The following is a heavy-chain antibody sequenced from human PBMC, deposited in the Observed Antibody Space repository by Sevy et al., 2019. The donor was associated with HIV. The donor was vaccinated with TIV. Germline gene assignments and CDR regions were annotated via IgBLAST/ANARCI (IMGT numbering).Heavy chain of an antibody. CDR3: ATSRRDYYNYYFDY. Sequence: GGSLRLSCAASGFTFSHYAMHWVRQAPGKGLEWVAVISYDGINKYYAESVRGRFTISRDNAKNSVFLQMNSLRAEDTAVYFCATSRRDYYNYYFDYWGHGTLVTVSS. V-gene: IGHV3-30*04. J-gene: IGHJ4*01. D-gene: IGHD3-22*01. CDR2: ISYDGINK. CDR1: GFTFSHYA.